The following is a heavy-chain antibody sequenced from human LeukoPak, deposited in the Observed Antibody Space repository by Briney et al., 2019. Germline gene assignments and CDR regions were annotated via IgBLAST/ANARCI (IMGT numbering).Heavy chain of an antibody. CDR1: GFTFSSYG. Sequence: GGSLRLSCAASGFTFSSYGMHWVRQAPGKGLEWVSVIYSGGSTYYADSVKGRFTISRDNSKNTLYLQMNSLRAEDTAVYYCARDRWLVSNYYYYGMDVWGQGTTVTVSS. CDR2: IYSGGST. J-gene: IGHJ6*02. CDR3: ARDRWLVSNYYYYGMDV. V-gene: IGHV3-66*01. D-gene: IGHD6-19*01.